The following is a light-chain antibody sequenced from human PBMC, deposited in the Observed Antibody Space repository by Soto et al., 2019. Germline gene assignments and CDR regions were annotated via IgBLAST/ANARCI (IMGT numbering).Light chain of an antibody. CDR2: EGS. V-gene: IGLV2-23*01. Sequence: QSALTQPASVSASPGRSITISCTGTSSDVGSSNLVSWYQHHPGKAPKLIIYEGSRRPSGVSGRFSGSKSGNTASLTISGLQADDEGDYYCCSFARSSTFYVFGTGTKLTVL. CDR1: SSDVGSSNL. J-gene: IGLJ1*01. CDR3: CSFARSSTFYV.